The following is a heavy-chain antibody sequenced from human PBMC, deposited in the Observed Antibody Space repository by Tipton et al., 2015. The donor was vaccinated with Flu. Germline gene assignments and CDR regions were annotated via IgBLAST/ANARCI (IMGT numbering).Heavy chain of an antibody. V-gene: IGHV4-61*02. J-gene: IGHJ3*02. D-gene: IGHD3-22*01. CDR3: AREGFDSSGYRAGDAFDI. Sequence: TLSLTCTVSGGSISSGSYYWSWIRQPAGKGLEWIGRIYTSGSTNYNPSLKSRVTISVDTSKNQFSLKLSSVTVADTAVYYCAREGFDSSGYRAGDAFDIWGQGTMVTVSS. CDR2: IYTSGST. CDR1: GGSISSGSYY.